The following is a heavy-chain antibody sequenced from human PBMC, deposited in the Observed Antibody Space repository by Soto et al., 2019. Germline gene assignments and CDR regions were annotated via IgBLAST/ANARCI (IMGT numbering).Heavy chain of an antibody. CDR3: AREGNLGRWLQPLDF. D-gene: IGHD5-12*01. CDR1: GDSISAYC. CDR2: IHYNGNA. J-gene: IGHJ4*02. V-gene: IGHV4-59*01. Sequence: SETLSLTCTVSGDSISAYCWSWVRQPPGKGLEWIGNIHYNGNAKYNPSLKSRVTMSLDTSKNRFSLRLISVTAADTAKYFCAREGNLGRWLQPLDFWGQGTLVTVSS.